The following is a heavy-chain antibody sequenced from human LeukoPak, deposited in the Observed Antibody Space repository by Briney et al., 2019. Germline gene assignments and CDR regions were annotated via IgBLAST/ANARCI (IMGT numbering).Heavy chain of an antibody. CDR2: ISSTSGTI. CDR3: ARDLWGTSGYRFDY. CDR1: GFTFSRYG. D-gene: IGHD3-22*01. J-gene: IGHJ4*02. Sequence: GGSLRLSCAASGFTFSRYGMNWVRQAPGQGLEWVSYISSTSGTIYYADSVKGRFTISRDNAKTSLYLQMDSLRDEDTAVYYCARDLWGTSGYRFDYWGQGTLVTVSS. V-gene: IGHV3-48*02.